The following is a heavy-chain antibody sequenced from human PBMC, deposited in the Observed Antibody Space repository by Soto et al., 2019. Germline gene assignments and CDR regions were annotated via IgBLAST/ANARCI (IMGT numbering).Heavy chain of an antibody. D-gene: IGHD3-10*01. V-gene: IGHV1-2*02. J-gene: IGHJ4*02. CDR3: ARDRRVLLWFGESPSLDY. CDR1: GYTFTGYY. CDR2: INPNSGGT. Sequence: WASVKVSCKASGYTFTGYYMHWVRQAPGQGLEWMGWINPNSGGTNYAQKFQGRVTMTRDTSISTAYMELSRLRSDDTAVYYCARDRRVLLWFGESPSLDYWGQGTLVTVSS.